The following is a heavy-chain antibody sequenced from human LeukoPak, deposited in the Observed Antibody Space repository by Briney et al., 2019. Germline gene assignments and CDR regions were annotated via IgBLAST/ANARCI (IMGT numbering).Heavy chain of an antibody. J-gene: IGHJ6*02. CDR3: ARGKPVTGTPDYYSYGMDA. Sequence: GGPLSPSVEASEFTARGPNLTGVGKAPGRGWEWVSLWYIFGNTYYADSVKGRFTISRDNSKNTLYLQMNSLRAEDTALYYCARGKPVTGTPDYYSYGMDAWGQGTMVTVSS. CDR1: EFTARGPN. V-gene: IGHV3-53*01. D-gene: IGHD1-20*01. CDR2: WYIFGNT.